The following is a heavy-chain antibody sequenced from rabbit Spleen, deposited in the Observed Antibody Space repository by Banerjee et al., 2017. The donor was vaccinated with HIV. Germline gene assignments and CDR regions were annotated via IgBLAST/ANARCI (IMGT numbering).Heavy chain of an antibody. CDR3: VRARPYPFVL. CDR1: GFDVRQYG. J-gene: IGHJ4*01. D-gene: IGHD1-1*01. Sequence: QEHLVESGGGLVQPGGSLKLSCKVSGFDVRQYGVTWVRQAPGKGLEWIGYIDPIFGVSYYASGVNGRFTISSHDAQNTLYLQLNSLTAADTATYFCVRARPYPFVLWGQGTLVTVS. CDR2: IDPIFGVS. V-gene: IGHV1S8*01.